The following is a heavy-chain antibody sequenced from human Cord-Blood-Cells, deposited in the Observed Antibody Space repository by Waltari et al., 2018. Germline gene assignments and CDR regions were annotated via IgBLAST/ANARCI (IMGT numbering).Heavy chain of an antibody. CDR3: ARERVNSGFDY. CDR1: GYTFTGYY. D-gene: IGHD7-27*01. CDR2: VNRNSGGT. Sequence: QVQLVQSGAEVKKPGASVKVSCKASGYTFTGYYMHCVRQAPGQGLEWMGWVNRNSGGTNYAQKFKGRGNRTRETSISTAYMELSRLRSDDTAVYYCARERVNSGFDYWGQGTLVTVSS. J-gene: IGHJ4*02. V-gene: IGHV1-2*02.